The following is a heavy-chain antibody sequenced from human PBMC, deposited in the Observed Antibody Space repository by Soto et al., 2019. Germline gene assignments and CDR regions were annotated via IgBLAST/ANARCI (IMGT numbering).Heavy chain of an antibody. CDR3: AKDRLGGNFDY. CDR1: GFAFSGYP. CDR2: ISGTGGST. Sequence: PGGSLRLSCAASGFAFSGYPMSWVRQTPGKGLEWVATISGTGGSTYYADSVKGRFTISRDNSKNTLYLQMNSLRVEDTAVYYCAKDRLGGNFDYWGQGTQVTVSS. J-gene: IGHJ4*02. V-gene: IGHV3-23*01.